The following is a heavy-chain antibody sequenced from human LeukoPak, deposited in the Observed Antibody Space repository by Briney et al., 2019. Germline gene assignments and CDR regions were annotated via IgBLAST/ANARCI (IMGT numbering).Heavy chain of an antibody. CDR1: GGSISSYY. Sequence: SETLSLTCTVSGGSISSYYWSWIRQPPGKGLEWIGYIYYSGSTNYNPSLKSRVTMSVDTSKNQFSLRLTSVTAADTAVYYCARCDSSGYYPVYWGQGTLVTVSS. V-gene: IGHV4-59*12. CDR3: ARCDSSGYYPVY. CDR2: IYYSGST. D-gene: IGHD3-22*01. J-gene: IGHJ4*02.